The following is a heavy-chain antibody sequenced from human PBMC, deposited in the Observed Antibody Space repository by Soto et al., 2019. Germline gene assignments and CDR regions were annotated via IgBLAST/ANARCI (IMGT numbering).Heavy chain of an antibody. D-gene: IGHD3-10*01. J-gene: IGHJ6*02. Sequence: QVQLVESGGGVVQPGRSLRLSCAASGFTFSSYGMHWVRQAPGKGLEWVAVISYDGSNKYYADSVKGRFTISRDNSKNTLYLQMNSLRAEDTAVYYCAKDLGISQVGSLGMDVWGQGTTVTVSS. CDR2: ISYDGSNK. CDR3: AKDLGISQVGSLGMDV. V-gene: IGHV3-30*18. CDR1: GFTFSSYG.